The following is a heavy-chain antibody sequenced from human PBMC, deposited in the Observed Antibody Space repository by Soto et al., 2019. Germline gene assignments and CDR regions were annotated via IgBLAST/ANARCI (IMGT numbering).Heavy chain of an antibody. CDR2: IVVGSGNT. CDR1: GFTFTSSA. Sequence: ASVKVSCKASGFTFTSSAVQWVRQARGQRLEWIGWIVVGSGNTNYAQKFQERVTMTTDMSTSTAYMELSSLRTEDTAVYYCARAQTPTESDYWGQGTLVTVSS. D-gene: IGHD4-4*01. V-gene: IGHV1-58*01. J-gene: IGHJ4*02. CDR3: ARAQTPTESDY.